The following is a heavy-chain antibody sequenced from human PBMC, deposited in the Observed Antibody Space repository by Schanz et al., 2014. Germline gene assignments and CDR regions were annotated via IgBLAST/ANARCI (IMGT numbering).Heavy chain of an antibody. J-gene: IGHJ4*02. Sequence: EVQLVESGGGLVQPGGSLRLSCAASGFTFSSYWMSWVRQAPGKGLEWVANIKQDGSERYYVDSVKGRFTISRDNAKNSLYLQMSSLRAEDTAVYYCARDRVQYSSGWYSDSWGQGTLVTVSS. V-gene: IGHV3-7*01. D-gene: IGHD6-19*01. CDR2: IKQDGSER. CDR1: GFTFSSYW. CDR3: ARDRVQYSSGWYSDS.